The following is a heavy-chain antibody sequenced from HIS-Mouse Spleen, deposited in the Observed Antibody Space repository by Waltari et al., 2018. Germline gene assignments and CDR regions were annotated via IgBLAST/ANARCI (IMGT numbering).Heavy chain of an antibody. CDR3: ARHEGQQLVTSLFDY. V-gene: IGHV4-39*01. J-gene: IGHJ4*02. CDR2: IYYSGRT. CDR1: GGSISSSSYY. D-gene: IGHD6-13*01. Sequence: QLQLQESGPGLVKPSETLSLTCTVSGGSISSSSYYWGWIRQPPGKGLEWIGSIYYSGRTYYNPSLKGRVTISVDTSKNQFSLKLGSVTAADTAVYYCARHEGQQLVTSLFDYWGQGTLVTVSS.